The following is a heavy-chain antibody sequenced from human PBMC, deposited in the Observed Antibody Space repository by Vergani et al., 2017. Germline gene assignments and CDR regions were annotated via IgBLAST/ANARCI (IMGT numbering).Heavy chain of an antibody. CDR1: GFTFSSYW. CDR2: IKQDGSEN. D-gene: IGHD2-2*01. V-gene: IGHV3-7*01. CDR3: ARRGKGGRYCSSTSCPKYHDAFDI. Sequence: EVQLVESGGGLVQPGGSLRLSCAASGFTFSSYWMSWVRQAPGKGLEWVANIKQDGSENYYVDSVKGRFTISRDNAKNSLCLQMKGLRAEDTAVYDCARRGKGGRYCSSTSCPKYHDAFDIWGQGTMVTVSS. J-gene: IGHJ3*02.